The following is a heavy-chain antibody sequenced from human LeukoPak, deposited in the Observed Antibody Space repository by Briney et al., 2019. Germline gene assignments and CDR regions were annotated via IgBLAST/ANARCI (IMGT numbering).Heavy chain of an antibody. J-gene: IGHJ3*02. V-gene: IGHV4-4*07. CDR2: IYTSGST. Sequence: PSETLSLTCAVSGYSISSGYYWSWIRQPAGKGLEWIGRIYTSGSTNYNPSLKSRVTMSVDTSKNQFSLKLSSVTAADTAVYYCARGAMVSVHAFDIWGQGTMVTVSS. CDR1: GYSISSGYY. D-gene: IGHD5-18*01. CDR3: ARGAMVSVHAFDI.